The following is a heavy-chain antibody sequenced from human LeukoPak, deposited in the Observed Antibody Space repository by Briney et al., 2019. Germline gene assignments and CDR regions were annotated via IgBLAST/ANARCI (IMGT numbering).Heavy chain of an antibody. V-gene: IGHV3-20*04. Sequence: GGSLRLSCVAPGFIFENYGMDWVRQVPGKGLEWVSSINWNGVGTTYAESVKGRFTISRDNAKNSLYLQMNSLRAEDTAVYYCARNEMYYDYVWGSYRRTRYAFDIWGQGTMVTVSS. CDR3: ARNEMYYDYVWGSYRRTRYAFDI. J-gene: IGHJ3*02. D-gene: IGHD3-16*02. CDR2: INWNGVGT. CDR1: GFIFENYG.